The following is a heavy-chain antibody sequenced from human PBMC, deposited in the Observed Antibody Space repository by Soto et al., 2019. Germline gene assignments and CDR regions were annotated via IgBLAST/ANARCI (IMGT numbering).Heavy chain of an antibody. CDR1: GFTFSSYG. D-gene: IGHD2-21*02. J-gene: IGHJ4*02. V-gene: IGHV3-30*18. CDR3: AKDMPQQVVTAIVDY. CDR2: ISYDGSNK. Sequence: QVQLVESGGGVVQPGRSLRLSCAASGFTFSSYGMHWVRQAPGKGLEWVAVISYDGSNKYYADSVKGRFTISRDNSKNTLYLQMNSLRAEDTAVYYCAKDMPQQVVTAIVDYWGQGTLVTVSS.